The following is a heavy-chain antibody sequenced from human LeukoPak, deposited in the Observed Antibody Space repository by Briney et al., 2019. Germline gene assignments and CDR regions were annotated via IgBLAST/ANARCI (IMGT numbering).Heavy chain of an antibody. V-gene: IGHV3-74*03. D-gene: IGHD3-16*02. Sequence: GGSLRLSCSASGFTFSKYWMHWVRQAPGKGLVWVSRISSDGNTAMYADSVEGRFTISRDNAKNTLYLQMNSLRAEDTAVYYCAKDLIEGAIHYWGQGTLVTVSS. J-gene: IGHJ4*02. CDR3: AKDLIEGAIHY. CDR2: ISSDGNTA. CDR1: GFTFSKYW.